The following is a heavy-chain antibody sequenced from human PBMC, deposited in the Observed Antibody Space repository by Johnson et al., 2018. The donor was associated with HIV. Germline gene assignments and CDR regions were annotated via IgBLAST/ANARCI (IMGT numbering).Heavy chain of an antibody. V-gene: IGHV3-15*01. J-gene: IGHJ3*02. Sequence: VQLVESGGGLVKPGGSLRLSCAASGFTFSNAWMSWVRQAPGKGLEWVGRIKSKSDGETTDYAAPVTGRLAISRDDSKNTLYVQMNSLKTEDTAVYYCSRHGGAPYSSSWYPLFGAFDIWGQGTMVTVSS. D-gene: IGHD6-13*01. CDR3: SRHGGAPYSSSWYPLFGAFDI. CDR1: GFTFSNAW. CDR2: IKSKSDGETT.